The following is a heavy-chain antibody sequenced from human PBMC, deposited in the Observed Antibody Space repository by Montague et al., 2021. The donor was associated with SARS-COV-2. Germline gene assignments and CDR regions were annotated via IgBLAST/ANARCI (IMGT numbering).Heavy chain of an antibody. CDR2: IYYSGTT. D-gene: IGHD3-10*01. Sequence: SETLSLTCSVSSGSIISSGYYWGRIRQPPGKELEWIGNIYYSGTTYYNPSLQSRGTISVDTSKNHLSLRLSSVTAADTAVYFCARGMIRGVTTPFDYWGQGSQATVSS. V-gene: IGHV4-39*02. CDR3: ARGMIRGVTTPFDY. CDR1: SGSIISSGYY. J-gene: IGHJ4*02.